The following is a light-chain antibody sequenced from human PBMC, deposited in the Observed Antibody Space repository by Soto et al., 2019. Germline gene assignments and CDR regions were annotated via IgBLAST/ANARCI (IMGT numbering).Light chain of an antibody. Sequence: VMTQSPATLSVSPGEGATLSCRASQSVGRSVAWYQQKPGQAPRLLIFDSSTRATGIPAKFRGGGSGTEFTLTISCLQTDDFAIFYCHQYDEWPLTVGPGTKVDI. CDR3: HQYDEWPLT. V-gene: IGKV3-15*01. CDR1: QSVGRS. CDR2: DSS. J-gene: IGKJ3*01.